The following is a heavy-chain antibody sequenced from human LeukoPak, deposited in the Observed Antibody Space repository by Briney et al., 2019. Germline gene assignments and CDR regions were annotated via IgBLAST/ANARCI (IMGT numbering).Heavy chain of an antibody. CDR2: INHSGST. V-gene: IGHV4-34*01. CDR1: GGSFSGYY. J-gene: IGHJ5*02. CDR3: ARRRFGAKTNWFDP. Sequence: KSSETLSLTCAVYGGSFSGYYWSWIRQPPGKGLERIGEINHSGSTNYNPSLKSRVTISVDTSKNQFSLKLSSVTAADTAVYYCARRRFGAKTNWFDPWGQGTLVTVSS. D-gene: IGHD3-10*01.